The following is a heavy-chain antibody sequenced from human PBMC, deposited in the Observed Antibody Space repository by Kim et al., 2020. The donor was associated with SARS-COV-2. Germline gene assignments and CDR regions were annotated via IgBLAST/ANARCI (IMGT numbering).Heavy chain of an antibody. J-gene: IGHJ4*02. CDR2: VYHSGST. D-gene: IGHD3-22*01. CDR3: ARLPHDSSGYVDC. Sequence: SETLSLSCTVSGGSISNSFNYWGWIRQRRGKGLEWIGSVYHSGSTYDSPSLKSRVTVSVDTSKNPFSLKVTSVTAADTAVYFCARLPHDSSGYVDCWGQGLLVTVSS. V-gene: IGHV4-39*01. CDR1: GGSISNSFNY.